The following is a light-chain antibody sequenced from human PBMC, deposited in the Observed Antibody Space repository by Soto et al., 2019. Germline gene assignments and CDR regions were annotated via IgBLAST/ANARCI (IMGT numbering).Light chain of an antibody. CDR3: QTWGSGIVV. CDR1: SGHSNYA. Sequence: QLVLTQSPSASASLGASVKLTCTLSSGHSNYAIAWHQQQSEKGPRYLMKLNSDGSHSKGDGIPDRFSGSSSGAERYLTIASLQSDDEADYYCQTWGSGIVVFGGGTKVTVL. CDR2: LNSDGSH. J-gene: IGLJ2*01. V-gene: IGLV4-69*01.